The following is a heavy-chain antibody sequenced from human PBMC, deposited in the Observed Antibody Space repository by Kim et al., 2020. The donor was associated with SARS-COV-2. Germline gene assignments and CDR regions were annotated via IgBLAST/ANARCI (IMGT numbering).Heavy chain of an antibody. D-gene: IGHD3-10*01. CDR1: GGSFSGYY. CDR3: ARGPMVSYYYYYGMDV. CDR2: INHSGST. Sequence: SETLSLTCAVYGGSFSGYYWSWIRQPPGKGLEWIGEINHSGSTNYNPSLKSRVTISVDTSKNQFSLKLSSVTAADTAVYYCARGPMVSYYYYYGMDVWGQGTTVTVSS. J-gene: IGHJ6*02. V-gene: IGHV4-34*01.